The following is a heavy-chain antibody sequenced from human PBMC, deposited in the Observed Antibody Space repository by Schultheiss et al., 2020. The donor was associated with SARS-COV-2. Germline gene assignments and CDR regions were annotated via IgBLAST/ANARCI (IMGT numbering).Heavy chain of an antibody. CDR2: IYSGGST. CDR3: ARGDRGGGDYGMDV. D-gene: IGHD3-16*01. Sequence: GGSLRLSCAASGFTVSSNYMSWVRQAPGKGLEWVSVIYSGGSTYYADSVKGRFTISRDNSKNTLYLQMNSLRAEDTAVYYCARGDRGGGDYGMDVWGQGTTVTVSS. CDR1: GFTVSSNY. V-gene: IGHV3-53*05. J-gene: IGHJ6*02.